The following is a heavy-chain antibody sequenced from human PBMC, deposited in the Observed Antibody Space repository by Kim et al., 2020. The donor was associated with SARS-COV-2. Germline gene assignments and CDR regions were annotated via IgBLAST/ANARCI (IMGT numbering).Heavy chain of an antibody. CDR1: GGSISSSSYY. CDR2: IYYSGST. Sequence: SETLSLTCTVSGGSISSSSYYWGWIRQPPGKGLEWIGSIYYSGSTYYNPSLKSRVTISVDTSKNQFSMKLSSVTAADTAVYYCASKPYRWLHDDIGDYWGQGTLVTVSS. D-gene: IGHD5-18*01. CDR3: ASKPYRWLHDDIGDY. J-gene: IGHJ4*02. V-gene: IGHV4-39*01.